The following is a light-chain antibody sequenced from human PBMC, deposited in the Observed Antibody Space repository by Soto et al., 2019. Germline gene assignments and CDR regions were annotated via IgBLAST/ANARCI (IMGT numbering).Light chain of an antibody. CDR3: GASRNGIPDV. CDR2: DVT. J-gene: IGLJ1*01. CDR1: SRDIGGYNY. Sequence: QSVLTQPASVSGSPGQSITISCTGTSRDIGGYNYVSWYKQHPGEPPKLLIYDVTNRPSGISNRFSGSKSGNTASLTICGLKTGVAGHCFCGASRNGIPDVFGNGIK. V-gene: IGLV2-14*03.